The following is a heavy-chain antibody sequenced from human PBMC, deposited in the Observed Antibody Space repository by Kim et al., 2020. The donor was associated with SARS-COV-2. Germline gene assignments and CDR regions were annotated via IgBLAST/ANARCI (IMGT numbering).Heavy chain of an antibody. CDR3: ARQGLLYHFDY. V-gene: IGHV4-39*01. D-gene: IGHD3-3*01. CDR2: IYYSWST. J-gene: IGHJ4*02. CDR1: GGSISSSSYY. Sequence: SETLSLTCTVSGGSISSSSYYWGWIRQPPGKGLEWIGSIYYSWSTYYNPSLKSRVTISVDTSKNQFSLKLSSVTAADTAVYYCARQGLLYHFDYWGQGTLVTVSS.